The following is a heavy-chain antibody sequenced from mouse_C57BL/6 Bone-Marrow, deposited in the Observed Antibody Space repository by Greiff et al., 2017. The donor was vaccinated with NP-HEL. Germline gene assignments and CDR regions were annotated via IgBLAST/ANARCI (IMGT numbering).Heavy chain of an antibody. CDR2: IRTKANGYTT. CDR1: GFTFTDYY. CDR3: ARYCYGSSYYFDY. D-gene: IGHD1-1*01. J-gene: IGHJ2*01. V-gene: IGHV7-3*01. Sequence: EVQVVESGGGLVQPGGSLSLSCAASGFTFTDYYMSWVRQPPGKGLEWLGFIRTKANGYTTEYSVSVKGRFTISRDNSQSILYLQMNALRAEDSATYYCARYCYGSSYYFDYWGQGTTLTVAS.